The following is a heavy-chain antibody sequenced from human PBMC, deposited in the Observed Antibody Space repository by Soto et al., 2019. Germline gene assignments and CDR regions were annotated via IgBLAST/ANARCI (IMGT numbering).Heavy chain of an antibody. J-gene: IGHJ4*02. D-gene: IGHD1-26*01. CDR1: GATFSSNS. V-gene: IGHV1-69*01. CDR2: IIPIFGTA. Sequence: QVQLVQSGAEVRKPGSPGKVSGRASGATFSSNSINGVRKAPGQGFEWMGEIIPIFGTANYAQKFQGRVTITADESTSTAYMELSSLRSEDTAVYYCARDGGRHSGGIDYWGQGTLVTVSS. CDR3: ARDGGRHSGGIDY.